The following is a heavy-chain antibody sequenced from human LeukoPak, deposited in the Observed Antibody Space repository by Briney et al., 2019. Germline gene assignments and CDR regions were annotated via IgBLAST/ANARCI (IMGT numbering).Heavy chain of an antibody. CDR3: ARDSLYYYGSGSAWFDP. D-gene: IGHD3-10*01. V-gene: IGHV1-69*05. CDR2: IIPIFGTA. J-gene: IGHJ5*02. Sequence: SVKVSCKASGGTFSSYAISWVRQAPGQGLEWIGRIIPIFGTANYAQKFQGRVTITTDESTSTAYMELSSLRSEDTAVYYCARDSLYYYGSGSAWFDPWGQGTLVTVSS. CDR1: GGTFSSYA.